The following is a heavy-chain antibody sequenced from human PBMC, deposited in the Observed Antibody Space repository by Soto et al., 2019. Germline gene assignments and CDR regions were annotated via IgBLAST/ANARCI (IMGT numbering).Heavy chain of an antibody. D-gene: IGHD3-10*01. J-gene: IGHJ4*02. CDR3: SRVDPGETSPFDH. Sequence: SETLSLTCTVSGGSISSYYWSWIRQPPGKGLEWIGYIYYSGSTNYNPSLKSRVTISVDRSKNQFSLKLSSVTAADTAVYYCSRVDPGETSPFDHWGQGTLVTVSS. CDR1: GGSISSYY. V-gene: IGHV4-59*12. CDR2: IYYSGST.